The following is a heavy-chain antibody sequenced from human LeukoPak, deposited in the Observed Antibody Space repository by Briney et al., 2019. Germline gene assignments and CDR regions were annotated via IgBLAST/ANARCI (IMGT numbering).Heavy chain of an antibody. V-gene: IGHV3-74*01. Sequence: GGSLRLSCAASGFTFSNYWVLWVRQAPGKGLVWVSRINSDGSSTAYADSVKGRFTISRDNAKNSLYLQMNSLRAEDTAVYYCARGYCSSTSCPKDYHFDYWGQGTLVTVAS. D-gene: IGHD2-2*01. CDR1: GFTFSNYW. J-gene: IGHJ4*02. CDR2: INSDGSST. CDR3: ARGYCSSTSCPKDYHFDY.